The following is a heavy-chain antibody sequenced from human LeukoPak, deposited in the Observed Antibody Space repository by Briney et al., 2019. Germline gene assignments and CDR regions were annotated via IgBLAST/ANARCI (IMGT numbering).Heavy chain of an antibody. D-gene: IGHD1-20*01. CDR1: GGFVSSFY. CDR2: TYISGST. J-gene: IGHJ5*02. Sequence: SETLSLTCTVSGGFVSSFYWSWIRQPAGKGLEWIGRTYISGSTNNNPSLKSRVTMSVDTSKNQFSLKLRSVTAADTAVYYCARVGVSGIAPRTWFDPWGQGTLVTVSA. V-gene: IGHV4-4*07. CDR3: ARVGVSGIAPRTWFDP.